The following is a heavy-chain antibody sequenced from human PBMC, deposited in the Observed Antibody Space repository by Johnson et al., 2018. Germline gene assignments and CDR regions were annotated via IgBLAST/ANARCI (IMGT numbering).Heavy chain of an antibody. Sequence: EVQLVESGGGLVQPGGSLRLSCAASGFTFSDHYMDWVRQTPGKGLEWVGRSRNKANSYTTEYAASVRGRFTISRDDSQTSLYLQMNSLKTTDTAVYYCTRGVRYTGGFHFDGMDVWGQGTTVTVSS. CDR2: SRNKANSYTT. V-gene: IGHV3-72*01. CDR1: GFTFSDHY. J-gene: IGHJ6*02. D-gene: IGHD6-19*01. CDR3: TRGVRYTGGFHFDGMDV.